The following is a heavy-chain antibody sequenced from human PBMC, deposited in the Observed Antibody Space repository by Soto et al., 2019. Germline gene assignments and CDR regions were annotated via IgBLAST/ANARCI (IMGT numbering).Heavy chain of an antibody. Sequence: QVQLVQSGAEVKKPGASVKVSCKASGYTFTIYGISWVRQAPGQGLEWMGWISGYNGNTDYAQNLQDSGTLTTDASTSSGYIELRTLRSDDTAVYYCARVDYYDSSGYYGYWGQGTLITVSS. CDR3: ARVDYYDSSGYYGY. CDR2: ISGYNGNT. D-gene: IGHD3-22*01. V-gene: IGHV1-18*04. J-gene: IGHJ4*02. CDR1: GYTFTIYG.